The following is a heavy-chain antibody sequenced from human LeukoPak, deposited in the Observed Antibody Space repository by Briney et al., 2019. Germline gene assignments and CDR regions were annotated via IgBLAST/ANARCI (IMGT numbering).Heavy chain of an antibody. CDR3: AKDWNWAIDY. Sequence: GGSLRLSCAASGFTFNDYYMSWIRQAPGKGLEWVSYISSSGNTIYYADSVKGRFTISRDNSKNTLFLQMNNLRVEDMAVFYCAKDWNWAIDYWGQGTLVTVSS. V-gene: IGHV3-11*04. CDR1: GFTFNDYY. J-gene: IGHJ4*02. D-gene: IGHD1-7*01. CDR2: ISSSGNTI.